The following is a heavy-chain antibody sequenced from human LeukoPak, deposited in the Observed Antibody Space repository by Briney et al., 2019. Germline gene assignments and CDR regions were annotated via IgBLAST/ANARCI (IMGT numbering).Heavy chain of an antibody. V-gene: IGHV3-53*01. Sequence: GGSLRLSCAASGFTVSSNYMSWVGQAPGKGLEWVSVIYSGGSTYYADSVKGRFTISRDNSKNTLYLQMNSLRAEDTAVYYCAREVNAGYFDYWGQGTLVTVSS. CDR2: IYSGGST. J-gene: IGHJ4*02. CDR3: AREVNAGYFDY. CDR1: GFTVSSNY. D-gene: IGHD4-23*01.